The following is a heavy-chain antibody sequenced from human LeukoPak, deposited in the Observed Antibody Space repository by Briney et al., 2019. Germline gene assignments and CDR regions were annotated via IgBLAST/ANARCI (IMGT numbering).Heavy chain of an antibody. V-gene: IGHV4-59*11. J-gene: IGHJ4*02. CDR3: ARESYNWNTRAFDY. CDR1: GGSISSQY. CDR2: IYYSGST. Sequence: SDTLSLTCTVSGGSISSQYWSWIRHPPGKGLEWIGYIYYSGSTNYNPSLKSRVTISVDTSKNQFSLKLSSVTAADTAVYYCARESYNWNTRAFDYWGQGTLVTVSS. D-gene: IGHD1-1*01.